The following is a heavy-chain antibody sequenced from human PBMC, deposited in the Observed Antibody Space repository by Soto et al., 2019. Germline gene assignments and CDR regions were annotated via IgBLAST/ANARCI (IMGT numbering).Heavy chain of an antibody. D-gene: IGHD4-17*01. CDR1: GFNINSYD. V-gene: IGHV3-13*01. CDR2: IGTAGDT. J-gene: IGHJ4*02. Sequence: GGSLRLSCAASGFNINSYDMHWVRQATGKGLEWVSGIGTAGDTHYPGSVKGRFTISRENAKNSLYLQMNSLRAGDTAVYYCASGRATVTTIFDYWGQGTLVTVSS. CDR3: ASGRATVTTIFDY.